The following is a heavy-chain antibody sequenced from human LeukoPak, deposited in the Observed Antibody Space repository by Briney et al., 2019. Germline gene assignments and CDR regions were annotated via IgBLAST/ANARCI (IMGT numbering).Heavy chain of an antibody. CDR3: ARGYHYGLDV. J-gene: IGHJ6*02. CDR1: GFTFSSFT. Sequence: PRGSLRLSCAASGFTFSSFTIHWARQAPGKRLVWVSRIKSDGTSTTYADSVKGRFSISRDNAKKTLYLQMNNLRVDDTAVYYCARGYHYGLDVWGQGTTVTVSS. CDR2: IKSDGTST. V-gene: IGHV3-74*01.